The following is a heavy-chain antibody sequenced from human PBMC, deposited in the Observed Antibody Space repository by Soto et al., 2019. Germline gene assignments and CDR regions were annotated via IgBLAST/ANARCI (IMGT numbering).Heavy chain of an antibody. J-gene: IGHJ4*02. CDR1: GYTFTSYY. D-gene: IGHD4-17*01. CDR3: AGDLVEGAYGLARNTWYYDY. V-gene: IGHV1-46*03. CDR2: INPSGGST. Sequence: ASVKVSCKASGYTFTSYYMHWVRQAPGQGLEWMGIINPSGGSTSYAQKFQGRVTMTRDTSTSTVYMELSSLRSEDTAVYYCAGDLVEGAYGLARNTWYYDYWGQGALVTVSS.